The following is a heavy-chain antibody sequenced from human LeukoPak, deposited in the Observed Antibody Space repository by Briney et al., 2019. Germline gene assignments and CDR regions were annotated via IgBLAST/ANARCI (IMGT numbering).Heavy chain of an antibody. Sequence: GGSLRLSCAASGFIFTTYAMNWVRQAPGKGPEWVSSISGSGGRTFYADSLKGRFTISRDNSKNTLYLQMSSLRPEDTAVYYCAIGPPYGGYSDWGQGTLVTVSS. J-gene: IGHJ4*02. V-gene: IGHV3-23*01. CDR2: ISGSGGRT. CDR3: AIGPPYGGYSD. CDR1: GFIFTTYA. D-gene: IGHD5-12*01.